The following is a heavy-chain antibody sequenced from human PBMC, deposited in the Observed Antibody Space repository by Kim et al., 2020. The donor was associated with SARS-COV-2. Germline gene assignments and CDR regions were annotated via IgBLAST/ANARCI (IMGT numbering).Heavy chain of an antibody. CDR3: ARPVYGGNLLGY. V-gene: IGHV5-10-1*01. J-gene: IGHJ4*02. Sequence: NYSPSFQGHVTISADKSISTAYLQWSSLKASDTAMYYCARPVYGGNLLGYWGQGTLVTVSS. D-gene: IGHD4-17*01.